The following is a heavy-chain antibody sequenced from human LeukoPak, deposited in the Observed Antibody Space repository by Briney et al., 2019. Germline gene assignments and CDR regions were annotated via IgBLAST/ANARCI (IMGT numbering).Heavy chain of an antibody. V-gene: IGHV3-11*01. J-gene: IGHJ4*02. Sequence: PGGSLRLSCVASGFTFSDYYMIWVRRAPGKGLEWISYISASGGTIYFADSVKGRFTVSRDNPRNSLFLQMNSLRAEDTAIYYCARGCPRVYYDSSGYYYWIPFPFDYWGQGTLVTVSS. CDR3: ARGCPRVYYDSSGYYYWIPFPFDY. CDR1: GFTFSDYY. CDR2: ISASGGTI. D-gene: IGHD3-22*01.